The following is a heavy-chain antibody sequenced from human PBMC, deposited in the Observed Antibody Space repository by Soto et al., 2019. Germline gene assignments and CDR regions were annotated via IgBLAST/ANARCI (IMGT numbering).Heavy chain of an antibody. V-gene: IGHV1-46*01. Sequence: QVQLLQSGAEVKTPGATLKVSCKTSGYVFTNYYMHWVRQAPGQGLEWMGRLTPSDGGTVYAPKFQDIVTVTSDTSTTTVYMELSSLRFDDTARYRCARAPRVTPSGALDYWGQGNLVTVSS. CDR2: LTPSDGGT. D-gene: IGHD2-15*01. J-gene: IGHJ4*02. CDR1: GYVFTNYY. CDR3: ARAPRVTPSGALDY.